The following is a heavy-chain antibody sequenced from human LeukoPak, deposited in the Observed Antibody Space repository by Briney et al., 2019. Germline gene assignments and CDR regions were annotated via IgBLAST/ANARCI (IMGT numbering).Heavy chain of an antibody. CDR3: AKDRRRTTVTSFDY. CDR1: GFTVSSYA. V-gene: IGHV3-23*01. Sequence: PGGSLRLSCAASGFTVSSYAMSWVRQAPGKGLEWVSAISGSGSSTYYVDSVKGRFTISRDNSKNTLYLQMNNLRAEDTALYYCAKDRRRTTVTSFDYWGQGTLVTVSS. CDR2: ISGSGSST. J-gene: IGHJ4*02. D-gene: IGHD4-17*01.